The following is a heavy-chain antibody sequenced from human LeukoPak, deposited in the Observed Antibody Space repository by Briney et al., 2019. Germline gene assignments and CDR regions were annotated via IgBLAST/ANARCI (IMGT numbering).Heavy chain of an antibody. V-gene: IGHV3-23*01. D-gene: IGHD3-10*01. Sequence: GGSLRLSCAASGFTFSSYAMSWVRQAPGKGLEWVSAISGSGGSTYYADSVKGRFTISRDNSKNTLYLQMNSLRAEDTAVYYCAKTREWFGDLRWYFDLWGRGTLATVSS. J-gene: IGHJ2*01. CDR3: AKTREWFGDLRWYFDL. CDR2: ISGSGGST. CDR1: GFTFSSYA.